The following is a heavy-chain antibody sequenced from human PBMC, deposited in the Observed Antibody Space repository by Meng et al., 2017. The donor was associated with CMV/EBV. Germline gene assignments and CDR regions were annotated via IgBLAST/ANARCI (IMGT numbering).Heavy chain of an antibody. CDR2: IKVDGSDK. Sequence: GESLKISCAASGFTFSIYWMTWVRQAPGKGLEWVANIKVDGSDKYYVDSVKGRFTISRDNAKNSVYLQMNSLRAEDTAVCYCARDTLSTVTTVPHYGMDVWGQGTTVTVSS. CDR1: GFTFSIYW. CDR3: ARDTLSTVTTVPHYGMDV. J-gene: IGHJ6*02. V-gene: IGHV3-7*01. D-gene: IGHD4-11*01.